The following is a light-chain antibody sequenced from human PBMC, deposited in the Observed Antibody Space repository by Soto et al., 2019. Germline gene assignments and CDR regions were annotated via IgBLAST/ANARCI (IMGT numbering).Light chain of an antibody. V-gene: IGKV1-9*01. CDR1: QGINIF. Sequence: DIQLTQSPSFLSASVGDRVTITCRASQGINIFLAWFQQKPGKAPNLLISAASTLQSGVPSRFSGSGSETEFTLTITSLQPEDSATYYCQHLNTYPITFGPGTRLEIK. CDR2: AAS. CDR3: QHLNTYPIT. J-gene: IGKJ5*01.